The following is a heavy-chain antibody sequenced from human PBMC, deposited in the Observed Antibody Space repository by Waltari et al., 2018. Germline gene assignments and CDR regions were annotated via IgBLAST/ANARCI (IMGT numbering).Heavy chain of an antibody. CDR2: ISGSGGST. D-gene: IGHD3-10*01. V-gene: IGHV3-23*01. CDR3: AKDMEGQPGNFDY. Sequence: EVQLLESGGGLVQPGGSLRLSCAASGFTFSSYAMSWFRQAPGKGLEWVSAISGSGGSTYYADSVKGRFTISRDNSKNTLYLQMNSLRAEDTAVYYCAKDMEGQPGNFDYWGQGTLVTVSS. J-gene: IGHJ4*02. CDR1: GFTFSSYA.